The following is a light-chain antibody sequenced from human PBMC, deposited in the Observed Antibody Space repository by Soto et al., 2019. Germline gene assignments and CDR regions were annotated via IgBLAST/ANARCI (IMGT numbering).Light chain of an antibody. J-gene: IGKJ1*01. CDR1: QNIRTN. CDR2: HSS. V-gene: IGKV3-15*01. CDR3: QQYNTWHRT. Sequence: IVMTQSPATLSVSPGERATFSCRASQNIRTNLAWYQQRPGQAPRLLIYHSSTRATGVPTRFSGSGSGTDFTLTINSLQSEDIAVYYCQQYNTWHRTFGQGTKV.